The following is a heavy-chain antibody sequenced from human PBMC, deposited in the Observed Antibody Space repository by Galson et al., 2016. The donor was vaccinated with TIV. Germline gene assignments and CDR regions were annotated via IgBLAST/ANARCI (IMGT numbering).Heavy chain of an antibody. V-gene: IGHV6-1*01. CDR2: TYYRSRWYY. Sequence: CAISGDSVSSDSAAWNWVRQSPSRGLEWLGRTYYRSRWYYDYKVSVKSRVTINPDTSKNQFSLQLNSVTPEDTAVYYCTRAAGKNGASCYATCETFDIGGRGKMVTVSS. D-gene: IGHD2-2*01. CDR1: GDSVSSDSAA. J-gene: IGHJ3*02. CDR3: TRAAGKNGASCYATCETFDI.